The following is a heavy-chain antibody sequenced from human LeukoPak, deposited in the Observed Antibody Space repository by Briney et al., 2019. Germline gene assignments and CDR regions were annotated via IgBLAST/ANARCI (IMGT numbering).Heavy chain of an antibody. D-gene: IGHD3-10*01. Sequence: GGSLRLSCAASGFTFSSYAMSWVRQAPGKGLEWVSAISGSGGSTYYADSVKGRFTISRDNSKNTLYLQMNSLRAEDTAVYYCAKPGPTRTMVRGVHTPNYYYYGMDVWGQGTTVTVSS. CDR3: AKPGPTRTMVRGVHTPNYYYYGMDV. V-gene: IGHV3-23*01. CDR2: ISGSGGST. J-gene: IGHJ6*02. CDR1: GFTFSSYA.